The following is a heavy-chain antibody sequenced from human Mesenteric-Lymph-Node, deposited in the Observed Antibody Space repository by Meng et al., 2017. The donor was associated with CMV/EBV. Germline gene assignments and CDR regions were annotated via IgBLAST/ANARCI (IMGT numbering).Heavy chain of an antibody. D-gene: IGHD5-12*01. CDR2: IYGGGTT. CDR3: ARDGYSTNWFVS. Sequence: GESLKISCVASGITVSTNYMNWVRQAPGKGLEWVSHIYGGGTTSYADSVKGRFTISRDNSKNTVYLQMNSLRVEDTAVYYCARDGYSTNWFVSWGQGTLVTSPQ. CDR1: GITVSTNY. J-gene: IGHJ5*02. V-gene: IGHV3-53*01.